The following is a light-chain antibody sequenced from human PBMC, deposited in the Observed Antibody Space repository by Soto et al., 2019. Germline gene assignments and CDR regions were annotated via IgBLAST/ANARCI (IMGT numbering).Light chain of an antibody. CDR1: QSVLYSSNNKNY. V-gene: IGKV4-1*01. CDR2: WAS. Sequence: DIVMTQSPDSLTVSLGERATINCKSSQSVLYSSNNKNYLAWYQQKPGQPPKLLIYWASIRESGVPDRFSGSGSWTDFTLTISSLQAEDVAVYYCQQYYGTPPYTFGQGTKLEIK. J-gene: IGKJ2*01. CDR3: QQYYGTPPYT.